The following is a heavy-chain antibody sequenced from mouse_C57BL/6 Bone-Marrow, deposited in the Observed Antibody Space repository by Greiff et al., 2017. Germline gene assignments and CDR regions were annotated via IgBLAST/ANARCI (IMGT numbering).Heavy chain of an antibody. Sequence: VQLQQPGAELVKPGASVKLSCKASGYTFTSYWMHWVKQRPGQGLEWIGMIHPNSGSTNYNEKFKSKATLTVDKSSSTAYMQLSSLTSEDSAVYYCARSGESYWYFDVWGTGTTVTVSS. V-gene: IGHV1-64*01. J-gene: IGHJ1*03. CDR1: GYTFTSYW. D-gene: IGHD3-1*01. CDR2: IHPNSGST. CDR3: ARSGESYWYFDV.